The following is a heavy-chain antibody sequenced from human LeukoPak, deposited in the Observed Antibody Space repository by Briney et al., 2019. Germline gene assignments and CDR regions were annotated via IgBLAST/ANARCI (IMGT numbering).Heavy chain of an antibody. CDR1: GFTFTAFT. CDR3: ASVAVAGYFDS. D-gene: IGHD6-19*01. Sequence: GGSLRLSCAASGFTFTAFTINWVRQAPGKGLEWVSSISSGSSYIYYADSVKGRFTTSRDNAKNSLYLQMNSLRAEDTAVYYCASVAVAGYFDSWGQGTLVTVSS. V-gene: IGHV3-21*01. J-gene: IGHJ4*02. CDR2: ISSGSSYI.